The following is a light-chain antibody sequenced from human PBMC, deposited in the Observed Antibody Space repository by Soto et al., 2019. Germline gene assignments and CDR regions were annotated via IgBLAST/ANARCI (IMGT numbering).Light chain of an antibody. CDR2: DAS. J-gene: IGKJ4*01. CDR3: QQFTNYPLT. V-gene: IGKV1D-13*01. CDR1: QGVSSA. Sequence: AIQLTQSPSSLSASVGDRVTITCRASQGVSSALAWYQQKPEKAPKLLIYDASNLESGLPSRFSGSGSGTDFTLTISSLQPEDFATYYCQQFTNYPLTFGGGTKVEVK.